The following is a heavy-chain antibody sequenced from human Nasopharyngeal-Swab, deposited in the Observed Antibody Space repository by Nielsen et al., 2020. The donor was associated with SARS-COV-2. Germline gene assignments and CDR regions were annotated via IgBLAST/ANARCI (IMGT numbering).Heavy chain of an antibody. J-gene: IGHJ4*02. Sequence: ASVKVSCKASGYTFINNAMHWVRQAPGQGLEWMGWIIPGSGYTRYSQKFQGRVIMTRDTSATTAYMELSSLRSEDTAVYYCAREEGRPGYSSPFDYWGQGTLVTVSS. D-gene: IGHD4-11*01. CDR3: AREEGRPGYSSPFDY. CDR2: IIPGSGYT. CDR1: GYTFINNA. V-gene: IGHV1-3*01.